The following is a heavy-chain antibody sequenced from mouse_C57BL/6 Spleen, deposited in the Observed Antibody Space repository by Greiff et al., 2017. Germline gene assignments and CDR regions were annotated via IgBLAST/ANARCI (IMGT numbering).Heavy chain of an antibody. V-gene: IGHV1-50*01. CDR1: GYTFTSYW. D-gene: IGHD1-1*01. J-gene: IGHJ1*03. CDR3: ARGSTVVHWYFDV. Sequence: QVQLQQPGAELVKPGASVKLSCKASGYTFTSYWMQWVKQRPGQGLEWIGEIDPSDSYTNYNQKFKGKATLTVDPSSSTAYMQLRSLTSEDSAVYYCARGSTVVHWYFDVWGTGTTVTVSS. CDR2: IDPSDSYT.